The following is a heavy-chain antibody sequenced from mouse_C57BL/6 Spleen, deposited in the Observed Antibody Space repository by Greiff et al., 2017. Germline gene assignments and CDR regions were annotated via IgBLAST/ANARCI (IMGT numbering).Heavy chain of an antibody. J-gene: IGHJ3*01. D-gene: IGHD2-5*01. Sequence: VQLQQPGAELVMPGASVKLSCKASGYTFTSYWMHWVKQRPGQGLEWIGEIDPSDSYTNYNQKFKGKSTLTVDKSSSTAYMQLSSLTSEDSAVYYCARGNSNPAWFAYWGQGTLGTVSA. CDR3: ARGNSNPAWFAY. CDR1: GYTFTSYW. CDR2: IDPSDSYT. V-gene: IGHV1-69*01.